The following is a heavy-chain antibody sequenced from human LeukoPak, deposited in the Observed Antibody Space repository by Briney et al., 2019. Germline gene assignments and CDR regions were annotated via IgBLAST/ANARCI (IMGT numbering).Heavy chain of an antibody. Sequence: GGSLRLSCEASGFTFSDYYMGWIRQAPGKGLEWVSYISSSTSNIYYVDSVKGRFAISRDNTKNSLFLQMTSLRADDTAVYYCARSEVGATDYWGQGTLVTVSS. D-gene: IGHD1-26*01. CDR2: ISSSTSNI. V-gene: IGHV3-11*01. CDR1: GFTFSDYY. CDR3: ARSEVGATDY. J-gene: IGHJ4*02.